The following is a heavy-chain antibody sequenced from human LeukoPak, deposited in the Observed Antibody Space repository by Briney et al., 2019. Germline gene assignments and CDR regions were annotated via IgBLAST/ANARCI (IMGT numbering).Heavy chain of an antibody. D-gene: IGHD1-7*01. J-gene: IGHJ4*02. CDR3: ARHVRAPYNWNWDY. CDR2: IYYSGST. Sequence: SETLSLTCTVSGGSISSSSYYWGWIRQPPGKGLELIGSIYYSGSTYYNPSLKSRVTISVDTSKNQFSLKLSSVTAADTAVYYRARHVRAPYNWNWDYWGQGTLVTVSS. CDR1: GGSISSSSYY. V-gene: IGHV4-39*01.